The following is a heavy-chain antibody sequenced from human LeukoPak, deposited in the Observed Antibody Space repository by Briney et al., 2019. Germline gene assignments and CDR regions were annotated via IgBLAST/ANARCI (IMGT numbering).Heavy chain of an antibody. CDR1: GFTFSSYT. Sequence: GGSLRLSCVGSGFTFSSYTMTWVRQAPGKGLEWVSAIGGRGGSTYYADSVKGRFTISRDNSKNTLYLQMNSLRAEDTAVYYCARAYYDILTGYYDYWGQGTLVTVSS. CDR3: ARAYYDILTGYYDY. V-gene: IGHV3-23*01. CDR2: IGGRGGST. J-gene: IGHJ4*02. D-gene: IGHD3-9*01.